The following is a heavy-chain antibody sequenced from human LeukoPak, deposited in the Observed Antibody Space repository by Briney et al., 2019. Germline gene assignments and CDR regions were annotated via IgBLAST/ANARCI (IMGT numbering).Heavy chain of an antibody. CDR2: FDPEDGET. CDR1: GYTLTELS. D-gene: IGHD4-17*01. V-gene: IGHV1-24*01. CDR3: ATGYYGDTGRGPYFDL. J-gene: IGHJ2*01. Sequence: ASVKVSCKVSGYTLTELSMHWVRQAPGKGLEWMGGFDPEDGETIYAQKFQGRVTMTEDTSTDTAYMELSSLRSEDTAVYYCATGYYGDTGRGPYFDLWGRGTLVTVSS.